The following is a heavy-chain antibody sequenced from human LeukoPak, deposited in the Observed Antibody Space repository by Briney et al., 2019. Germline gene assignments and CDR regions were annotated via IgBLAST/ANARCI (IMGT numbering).Heavy chain of an antibody. CDR3: ATSYDMGWLIGY. D-gene: IGHD3/OR15-3a*01. CDR2: IKQDGSEK. CDR1: GFTFGDTW. Sequence: GGSLTLSCAASGFTFGDTWMNWVRQVPGQGLEWVANIKQDGSEKFYVASVKGRFTISRDNGKSSLYLQMNSLRAEDTALYYCATSYDMGWLIGYWGQGTLVTVSP. V-gene: IGHV3-7*03. J-gene: IGHJ4*02.